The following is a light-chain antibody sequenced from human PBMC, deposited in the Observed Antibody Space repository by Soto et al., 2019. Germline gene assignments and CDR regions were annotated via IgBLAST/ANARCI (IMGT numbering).Light chain of an antibody. CDR1: SSNIGSNV. Sequence: QSVLTQPPSESGTPGQRVTISCSGSSSNIGSNVVNWYQQVPGTAPKLLIYGNNQRPSGVPDRFSGSRSGTSASLAISGLQSEDEAAYHCAAWDDSLNGGVFGGGTKLTVL. CDR2: GNN. J-gene: IGLJ3*02. V-gene: IGLV1-44*01. CDR3: AAWDDSLNGGV.